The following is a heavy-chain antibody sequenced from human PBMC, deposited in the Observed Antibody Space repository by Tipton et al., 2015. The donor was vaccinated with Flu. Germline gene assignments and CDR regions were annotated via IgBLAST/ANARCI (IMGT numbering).Heavy chain of an antibody. CDR2: IYYSGST. J-gene: IGHJ3*02. CDR3: ARPNSRGPFDAFDI. D-gene: IGHD2/OR15-2a*01. V-gene: IGHV4-30-4*01. Sequence: TLSLTCTVSGGSISSGDYYWSWIRQPPGKGLEWIGYIYYSGSTYYNPSLKSRVTISVDTSKNQFSLKLSSVTAADTAVYYCARPNSRGPFDAFDIWGQGTMVTVSS. CDR1: GGSISSGDYY.